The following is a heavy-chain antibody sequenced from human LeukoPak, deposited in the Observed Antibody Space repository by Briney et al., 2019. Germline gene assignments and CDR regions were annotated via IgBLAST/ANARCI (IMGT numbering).Heavy chain of an antibody. V-gene: IGHV3-15*01. D-gene: IGHD3-10*02. CDR2: IKSKTDGGTT. J-gene: IGHJ5*02. CDR3: TTHDYYVSRWFDT. Sequence: PGGSLRLSCAASGFSFSKAWMSWVRQAPGKGLEWVGRIKSKTDGGTTGYAAPVKGRFTISRDDSKNTLYLQMNSLKTEDTAVYYCTTHDYYVSRWFDTWGQGTLVTVSS. CDR1: GFSFSKAW.